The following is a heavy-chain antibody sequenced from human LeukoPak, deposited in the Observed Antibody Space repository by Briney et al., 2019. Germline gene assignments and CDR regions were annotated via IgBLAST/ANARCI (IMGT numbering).Heavy chain of an antibody. CDR1: GGSISTNY. V-gene: IGHV4-4*07. J-gene: IGHJ6*02. Sequence: PSETLSLTCTVSGGSISTNYWTWIRQPAGRGLEWIGRVSASGNTRYNPSLESRVTMSVDTSKNQFSLSLTSVTAADTGVYFCAGAPFSYYALDIWGQGTTVTVSS. CDR3: AGAPFSYYALDI. CDR2: VSASGNT.